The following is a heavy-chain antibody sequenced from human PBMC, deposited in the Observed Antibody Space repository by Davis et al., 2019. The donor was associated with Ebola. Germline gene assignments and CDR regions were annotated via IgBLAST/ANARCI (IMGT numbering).Heavy chain of an antibody. CDR2: ISYDGSYE. J-gene: IGHJ4*02. V-gene: IGHV3-30*04. Sequence: SCKASGYTFTNYYMHWVRQAPGKGLEWVAVISYDGSYEYYADSVQGQFTISRDNSKNTLYLQMNSLRSEDTAIFYCARDIGGAGVYWGQGALVTVSS. CDR3: ARDIGGAGVY. D-gene: IGHD3-16*01. CDR1: GYTFTNYY.